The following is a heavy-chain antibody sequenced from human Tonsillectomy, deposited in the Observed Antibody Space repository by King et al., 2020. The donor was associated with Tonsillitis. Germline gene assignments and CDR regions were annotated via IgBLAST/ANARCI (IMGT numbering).Heavy chain of an antibody. CDR1: GFTFSSYA. J-gene: IGHJ4*02. Sequence: VQLVESGGGVVQPGRSLRLSCAASGFTFSSYAMNWVRQAPGKGLEWVAVISYDGSNKYYADSVKGRFTISRDNSKNTLYLQMNSLRAEDTAVYYCARGSSSWCRAYCGQGTLVTVSS. CDR3: ARGSSSWCRAY. V-gene: IGHV3-30-3*01. CDR2: ISYDGSNK. D-gene: IGHD6-13*01.